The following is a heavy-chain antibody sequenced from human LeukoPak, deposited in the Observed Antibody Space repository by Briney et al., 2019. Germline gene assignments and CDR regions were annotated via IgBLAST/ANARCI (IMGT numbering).Heavy chain of an antibody. V-gene: IGHV3-23*01. D-gene: IGHD3-16*01. CDR1: GFTFSNYA. CDR3: AKDDGGSYYIYYYYMDV. J-gene: IGHJ6*03. CDR2: ISGSGTST. Sequence: PGGSLRLSCAASGFTFSNYAMSWVRQAPGKGLEWVSGISGSGTSTYYADSVKGRFTISRDNSQNMLYLQMNSLRGDDTAVYYCAKDDGGSYYIYYYYMDVWGKGTTVTISS.